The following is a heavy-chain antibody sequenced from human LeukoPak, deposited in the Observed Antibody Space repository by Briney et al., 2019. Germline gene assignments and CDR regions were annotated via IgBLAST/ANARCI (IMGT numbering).Heavy chain of an antibody. Sequence: PGGSLRLSCAASGFTLSSYWMSWVRQAPGKGLEWVANINQYGCEKYYVDSVKGRITTTRDNAKNSLYLQMNSLRAEDTAGYYCARETHGDYMDVWGKGTTVTVS. J-gene: IGHJ6*03. D-gene: IGHD3-10*01. CDR1: GFTLSSYW. V-gene: IGHV3-7*01. CDR3: ARETHGDYMDV. CDR2: INQYGCEK.